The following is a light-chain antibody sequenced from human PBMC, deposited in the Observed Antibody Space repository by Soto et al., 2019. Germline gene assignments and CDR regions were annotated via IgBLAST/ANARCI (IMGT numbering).Light chain of an antibody. Sequence: DIQMTQSPSTLSASVGDRVTITCRASQSISSWLAWYQQKPGRAPKLLIYKASNLQSGVPSRFYGSEYVTEFTLTITSLQPEDFATYYCQQYHTSPYTFGQGTRLEI. V-gene: IGKV1-5*03. J-gene: IGKJ2*01. CDR3: QQYHTSPYT. CDR2: KAS. CDR1: QSISSW.